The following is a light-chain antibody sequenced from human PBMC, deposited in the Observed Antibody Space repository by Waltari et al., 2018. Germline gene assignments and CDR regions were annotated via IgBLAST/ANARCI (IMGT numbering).Light chain of an antibody. J-gene: IGKJ4*01. CDR2: GAS. V-gene: IGKV3-20*01. CDR1: QAIGHNF. Sequence: LVLTQSPDTLSLSPGERATLSFRASQAIGHNFLVWYQQKPGQAPRLLIHGASRRATGVPDRFSGSGSGTDFALTISRLEVEDFAVYYCEQYDGSVLTFGGGTKLEIK. CDR3: EQYDGSVLT.